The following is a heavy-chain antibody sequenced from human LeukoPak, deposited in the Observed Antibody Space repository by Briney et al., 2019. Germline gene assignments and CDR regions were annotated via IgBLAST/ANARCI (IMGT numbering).Heavy chain of an antibody. CDR2: ISSNGGST. J-gene: IGHJ4*02. D-gene: IGHD3-10*01. V-gene: IGHV3-64*01. Sequence: PGGSLRLSCAASGFTFSSYAMHWVRQAPGKGLEYVSAISSNGGSTYYANSVKGRFTISRDNSKNTLYLQMGSLRAEDMAVYYCARGYYGSGSYYNDYFDYWGQGTLVTVSS. CDR3: ARGYYGSGSYYNDYFDY. CDR1: GFTFSSYA.